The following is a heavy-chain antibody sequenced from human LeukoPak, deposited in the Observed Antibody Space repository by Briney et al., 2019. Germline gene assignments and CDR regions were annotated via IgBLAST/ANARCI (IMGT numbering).Heavy chain of an antibody. V-gene: IGHV3-7*01. CDR3: AREEGLYYDSSGYYY. CDR1: GFTFSRDW. Sequence: GGSLRLSCAASGFTFSRDWMNWVRQAPGKGLEWVANINQDGSAKYHVDSVKGRFTISRDNAKNSLYLQMNSLRAEDTAVYYCAREEGLYYDSSGYYYWGQGTLVTVSS. D-gene: IGHD3-22*01. J-gene: IGHJ4*02. CDR2: INQDGSAK.